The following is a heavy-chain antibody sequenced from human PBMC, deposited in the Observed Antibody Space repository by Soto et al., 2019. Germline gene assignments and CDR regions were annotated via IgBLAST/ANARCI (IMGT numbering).Heavy chain of an antibody. V-gene: IGHV3-53*04. Sequence: EVQVVESGGGLVQPGGSLRLSCVASGIPVSSNYMTWVRQAPGKGLEWVSVLHSGGDTYYANSVKGRFTISRHDSTNTLFLQMNSLTAEDTAVYYCARDGPYYYASRMDVWGQGTTVTVSS. CDR3: ARDGPYYYASRMDV. CDR2: LHSGGDT. CDR1: GIPVSSNY. J-gene: IGHJ6*02. D-gene: IGHD3-10*01.